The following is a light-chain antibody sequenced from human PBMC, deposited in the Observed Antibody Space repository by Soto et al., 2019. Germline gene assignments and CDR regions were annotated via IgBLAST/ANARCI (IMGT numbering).Light chain of an antibody. Sequence: EIVLTQSPGTLSLSPGERATLSCRASQSVSSSYLAWYQQKPGQAPRLLIYGASSRATGIPDRFSGSGSGRDFTLTISSMEPEDFAVYYCQQYGSSPLYTFGQGTKLEIK. J-gene: IGKJ2*01. CDR2: GAS. CDR1: QSVSSSY. CDR3: QQYGSSPLYT. V-gene: IGKV3-20*01.